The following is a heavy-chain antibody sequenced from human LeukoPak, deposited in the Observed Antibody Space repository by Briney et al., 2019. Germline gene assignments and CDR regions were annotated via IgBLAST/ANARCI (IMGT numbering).Heavy chain of an antibody. J-gene: IGHJ4*02. V-gene: IGHV1-18*01. D-gene: IGHD4-17*01. CDR1: GYTFTSYG. CDR2: ISAYNGNT. Sequence: ASVKVSCKASGYTFTSYGISWVRQAPGQELEWMGWISAYNGNTNYAQKLQGRVTMTTDTSTSTAYMELRSLRSDDTAVYYCARNSDKYGDYEIDYWGQGTLVTVSS. CDR3: ARNSDKYGDYEIDY.